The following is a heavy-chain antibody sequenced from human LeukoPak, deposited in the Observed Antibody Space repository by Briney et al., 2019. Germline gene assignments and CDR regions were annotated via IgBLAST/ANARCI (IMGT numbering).Heavy chain of an antibody. J-gene: IGHJ4*02. Sequence: GGSLRLSCAASGVTFSNYAMTWVRQGPGKGLEWVSTITGGGSGIYYADSMKSRFTISRDNSKNTLYLQINSLRAEDTAVYYCAKWGYYDVLTGYYVSDYWGQGTLVTVSS. CDR2: ITGGGSGI. CDR3: AKWGYYDVLTGYYVSDY. CDR1: GVTFSNYA. D-gene: IGHD3-9*01. V-gene: IGHV3-23*01.